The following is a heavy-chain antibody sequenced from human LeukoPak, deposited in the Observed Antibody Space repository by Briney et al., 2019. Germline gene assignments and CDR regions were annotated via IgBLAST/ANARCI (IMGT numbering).Heavy chain of an antibody. J-gene: IGHJ1*01. D-gene: IGHD5-18*01. CDR1: GFTFSSYW. V-gene: IGHV3-7*03. CDR2: IKQDGSEK. CDR3: ARPRIQLWYGEYFQH. Sequence: GGSLRLSCAASGFTFSSYWMSWVRQAPGKGLEWVASIKQDGSEKYYVDSVKGRFTISRDNAKNSLYPQMNSLRAEDTAVYYCARPRIQLWYGEYFQHWGQGTLVTVSS.